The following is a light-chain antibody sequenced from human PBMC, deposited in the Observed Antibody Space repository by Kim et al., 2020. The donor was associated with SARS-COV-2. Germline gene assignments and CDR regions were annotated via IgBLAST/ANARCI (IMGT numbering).Light chain of an antibody. CDR1: SSDVGGYNY. J-gene: IGLJ2*01. CDR3: SSYAGSNKVPAVV. Sequence: QSALTQPPSASGSPGQSVTISCTGTSSDVGGYNYVSWYQQHPGKAPKLMIYEVSKRPSGVPDRFSGSKSGNTASLTVSGLQAEDEADYYCSSYAGSNKVPAVVFGGGTKLTVL. V-gene: IGLV2-8*01. CDR2: EVS.